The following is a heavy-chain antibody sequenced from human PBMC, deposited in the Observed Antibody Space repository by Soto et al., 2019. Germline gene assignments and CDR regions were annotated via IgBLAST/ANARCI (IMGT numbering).Heavy chain of an antibody. CDR3: ARSISVAMDF. Sequence: ETLSLTCTVSGGSISSSSYHWGWIRQPPGKGLEWIGSIYYSGTTYYNPSLKSRVTISVDTSKNQFSLKLSSVTAADTAVYYCARSISVAMDFWGQGSLVTVSS. CDR2: IYYSGTT. D-gene: IGHD6-19*01. V-gene: IGHV4-39*01. CDR1: GGSISSSSYH. J-gene: IGHJ4*02.